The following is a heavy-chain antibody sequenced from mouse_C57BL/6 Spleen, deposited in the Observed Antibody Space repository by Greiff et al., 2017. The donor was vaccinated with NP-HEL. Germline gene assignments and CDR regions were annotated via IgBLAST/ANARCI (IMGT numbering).Heavy chain of an antibody. Sequence: VQLKQSGAELVRPGASVKLSCTASGFNIKDDYMHWVKQRPEQGLEWIGWIDPENGDTEYASKFQGKATITADTSSNTAYLQLSSLTSEDTAVYYCTPIYYGNGGYWGQGTTLTVSS. J-gene: IGHJ2*01. CDR2: IDPENGDT. V-gene: IGHV14-4*01. D-gene: IGHD2-1*01. CDR1: GFNIKDDY. CDR3: TPIYYGNGGY.